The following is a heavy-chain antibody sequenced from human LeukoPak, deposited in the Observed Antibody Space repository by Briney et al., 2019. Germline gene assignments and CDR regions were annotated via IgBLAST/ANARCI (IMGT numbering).Heavy chain of an antibody. D-gene: IGHD3-3*01. CDR3: ARVGGVAGRAIDY. CDR1: GFTFSSYW. Sequence: GGSLRLSCAASGFTFSSYWMHWVRQAPGKGLVWVSRINSDGSSTSYADSVKGRFTISRDNAKNTLYLQMNSLRAEDTAVYYCARVGGVAGRAIDYWGQGTLVTVSS. J-gene: IGHJ4*02. CDR2: INSDGSST. V-gene: IGHV3-74*01.